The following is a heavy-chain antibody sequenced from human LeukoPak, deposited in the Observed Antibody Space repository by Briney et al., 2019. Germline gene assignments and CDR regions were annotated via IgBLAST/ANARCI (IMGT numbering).Heavy chain of an antibody. J-gene: IGHJ3*02. CDR1: GFTFSSYG. D-gene: IGHD3-10*01. V-gene: IGHV3-33*01. CDR3: ARDRGYYGSAYDAFDI. CDR2: IWYDGSNK. Sequence: GGSLRLSCAASGFTFSSYGMHWVRQAPGKGLEGVAVIWYDGSNKYYADSVKGRFTISRDNSKNTLYLQMNSLRAEDTAVYYCARDRGYYGSAYDAFDIWGQGTMVTVSS.